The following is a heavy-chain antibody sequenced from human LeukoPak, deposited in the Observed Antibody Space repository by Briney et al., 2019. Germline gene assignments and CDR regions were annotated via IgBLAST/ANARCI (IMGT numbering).Heavy chain of an antibody. CDR3: ARGLPAAADYGMDV. CDR2: ISYDGSNK. Sequence: PGRSLRLSCAASGFTFSSHGMHWVRQAPGKGLEWVAVISYDGSNKYYADSVKGRFTISRDNSKNTLYLQMNSLRAEDTAVYYCARGLPAAADYGMDVWGQGTTVTVSS. D-gene: IGHD2-2*01. J-gene: IGHJ6*02. V-gene: IGHV3-30*03. CDR1: GFTFSSHG.